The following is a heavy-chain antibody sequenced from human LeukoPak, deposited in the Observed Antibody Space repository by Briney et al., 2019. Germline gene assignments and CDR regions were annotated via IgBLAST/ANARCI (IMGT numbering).Heavy chain of an antibody. D-gene: IGHD2-15*01. CDR2: IYHSGST. J-gene: IGHJ6*03. Sequence: SETLSLTCAVYGGSFSDYYWSWIRQPPGKGLEWIGEIYHSGSTNYNPSLKSRVTISVDTSKNQFSLKLNSVTAADTAVYYCARVAFGGSGFYYYYMDVWDKGTTVTVSS. V-gene: IGHV4-34*01. CDR3: ARVAFGGSGFYYYYMDV. CDR1: GGSFSDYY.